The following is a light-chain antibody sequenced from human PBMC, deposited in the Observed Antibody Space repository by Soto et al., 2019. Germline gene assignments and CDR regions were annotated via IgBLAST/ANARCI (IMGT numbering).Light chain of an antibody. J-gene: IGLJ3*02. CDR3: QSYDSSTRV. Sequence: NFMLTQPHSVSESPGKTVTISCTRSSGSIASNYVQWYQQRPGSSPTTVIYEDNQRPSGVPDRFSGSIDSSSNSASLTISRLKTEDEADYYCQSYDSSTRVFGGGTKVTVL. V-gene: IGLV6-57*01. CDR1: SGSIASNY. CDR2: EDN.